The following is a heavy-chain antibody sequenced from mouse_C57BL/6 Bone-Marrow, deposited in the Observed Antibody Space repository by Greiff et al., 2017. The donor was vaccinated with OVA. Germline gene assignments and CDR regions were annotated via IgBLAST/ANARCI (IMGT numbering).Heavy chain of an antibody. CDR2: ISSGGDYI. Sequence: EVHLVESGEGLVKPGGSLKLSCAASGFTFSSYAMSWVRQTPEKRLEWVAYISSGGDYIYYADTVKGRFTISRDNARNTLYLQMSSLKSDDTAMYYCTRDGYYWFAYWGQGTLVTVSA. CDR1: GFTFSSYA. V-gene: IGHV5-9-1*02. CDR3: TRDGYYWFAY. D-gene: IGHD2-3*01. J-gene: IGHJ3*01.